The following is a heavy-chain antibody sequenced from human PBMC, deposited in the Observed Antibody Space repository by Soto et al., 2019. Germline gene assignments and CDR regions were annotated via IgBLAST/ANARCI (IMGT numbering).Heavy chain of an antibody. D-gene: IGHD2-2*01. J-gene: IGHJ5*02. Sequence: ASVKVSCKASGYTFTSYGISWVRQAPGQGLEWMGWISAYNGNTNYAQKLQGRVTMTTDTSTSTAYMELRSLRSDDTAVYYCARGLYRYCSSTSCSNWFDPWGQGTLVTSPQ. CDR3: ARGLYRYCSSTSCSNWFDP. V-gene: IGHV1-18*01. CDR1: GYTFTSYG. CDR2: ISAYNGNT.